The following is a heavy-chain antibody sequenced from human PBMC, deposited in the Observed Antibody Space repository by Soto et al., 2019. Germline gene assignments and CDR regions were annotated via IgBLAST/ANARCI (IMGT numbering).Heavy chain of an antibody. CDR1: GGSISSGGYY. CDR3: ARDNYGSGTPYEDY. CDR2: IYYSGST. V-gene: IGHV4-31*03. J-gene: IGHJ4*02. D-gene: IGHD3-10*01. Sequence: QAQLQESGPGLVKPSQTLSLTCTVSGGSISSGGYYWSWIRQHPGKGLEWIGYIYYSGSTYYNPSLKSRVTISVDTSKNQFSLKLSSVTAADTAVYYCARDNYGSGTPYEDYWGQGTLVTVSS.